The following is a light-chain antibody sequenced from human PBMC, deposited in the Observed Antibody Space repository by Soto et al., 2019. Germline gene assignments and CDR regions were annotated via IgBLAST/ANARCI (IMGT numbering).Light chain of an antibody. J-gene: IGKJ1*01. CDR2: GAS. V-gene: IGKV3-15*01. CDR3: HQYDNSPPWT. CDR1: QSVSSN. Sequence: EIVMTQSPATLSVSPGKRPTLSCRASQSVSSNLAWYQQKPGQAPRLLIYGASTRATGIPARFSGSGSGTEFTLTISSLQSEDFAVYYCHQYDNSPPWTFGQGTKVEIK.